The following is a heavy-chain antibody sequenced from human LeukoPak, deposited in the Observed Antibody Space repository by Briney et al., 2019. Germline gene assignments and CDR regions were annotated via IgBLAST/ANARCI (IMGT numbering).Heavy chain of an antibody. CDR1: GYTFSGYY. Sequence: GASVKVSCKASGYTFSGYYMHWVRQAPGQGLEWMGWINPNSGGTNYAQNFQGRVTMTRDTSISTVYMELSSLRSGDTAVYYCARLGATTQFALDYWGQGTLVTVSS. V-gene: IGHV1-2*02. J-gene: IGHJ4*02. CDR2: INPNSGGT. D-gene: IGHD1-14*01. CDR3: ARLGATTQFALDY.